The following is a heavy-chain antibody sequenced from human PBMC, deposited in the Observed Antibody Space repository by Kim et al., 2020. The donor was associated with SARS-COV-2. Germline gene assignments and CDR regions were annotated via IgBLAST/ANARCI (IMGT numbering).Heavy chain of an antibody. V-gene: IGHV4-61*01. J-gene: IGHJ5*02. Sequence: SETLSLTCTVSGGSVSSGSYYWSWIRQPPGKGLEWIGYIYYSGSTNYNPSLKSRVTISVDTSKNQFSLKLSSVTAADTAVYYCARDRVINGVLGSNWFDPWGQGTLVTVSS. CDR2: IYYSGST. CDR1: GGSVSSGSYY. D-gene: IGHD2-8*02. CDR3: ARDRVINGVLGSNWFDP.